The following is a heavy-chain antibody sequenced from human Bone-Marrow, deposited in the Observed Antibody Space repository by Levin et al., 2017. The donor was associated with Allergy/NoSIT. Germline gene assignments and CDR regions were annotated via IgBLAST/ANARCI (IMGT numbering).Heavy chain of an antibody. CDR1: GFTFSDYY. CDR3: ARDLGGSYYGWYFDL. Sequence: LSLTCAASGFTFSDYYMSWIRQAPGTGLEWLSYISSSGSTIYYADSVKGRFTISRDNAKSSLYLQMNSLRAEDTAVYYCARDLGGSYYGWYFDLWGRGTLVTVSS. CDR2: ISSSGSTI. V-gene: IGHV3-11*01. D-gene: IGHD1-26*01. J-gene: IGHJ2*01.